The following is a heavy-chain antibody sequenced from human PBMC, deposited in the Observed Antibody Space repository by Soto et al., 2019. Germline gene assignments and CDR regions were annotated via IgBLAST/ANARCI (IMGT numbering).Heavy chain of an antibody. D-gene: IGHD7-27*01. J-gene: IGHJ3*02. CDR3: AKRLGNDVFDI. Sequence: GGSLRLSCTASGFTFSSYGMHWVRQAPGKGPEWVAFISADGNEDFCTDSVKGRFTISRDTPKNRLYLQMKSLRPEDTAVYYCAKRLGNDVFDIWGQGTTVTVSS. CDR2: ISADGNED. CDR1: GFTFSSYG. V-gene: IGHV3-30*18.